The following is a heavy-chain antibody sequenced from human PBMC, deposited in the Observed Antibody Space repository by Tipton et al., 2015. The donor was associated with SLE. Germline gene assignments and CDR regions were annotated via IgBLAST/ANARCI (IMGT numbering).Heavy chain of an antibody. J-gene: IGHJ6*03. V-gene: IGHV1-18*01. CDR1: GYIFSTYG. Sequence: QSGPEVKKPGASVKVSCRASGYIFSTYGISWVRQAPGQGLEWMGWINPYNDNTDYVELLQGRVTMTTDTSTGTAYVELTSLNSDDTAIYYCARHPVAGYTYYMDVWGTGTTVTVSS. CDR2: INPYNDNT. D-gene: IGHD5-24*01. CDR3: ARHPVAGYTYYMDV.